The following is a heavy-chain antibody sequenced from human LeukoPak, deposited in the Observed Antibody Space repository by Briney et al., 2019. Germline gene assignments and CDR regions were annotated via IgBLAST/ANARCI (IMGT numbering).Heavy chain of an antibody. CDR1: GFTFSSYD. D-gene: IGHD3-10*01. J-gene: IGHJ3*02. CDR2: IGTAGDT. Sequence: GGSLRLSCAASGFTFSSYDMHWVRQPTGGGLEWVSGIGTAGDTYYLGSVKGRFTISRDNAKNSLYLQMKSLRAEDTAVYYCASIGFGELLGAFDIWGQGTMVTVSS. CDR3: ASIGFGELLGAFDI. V-gene: IGHV3-13*01.